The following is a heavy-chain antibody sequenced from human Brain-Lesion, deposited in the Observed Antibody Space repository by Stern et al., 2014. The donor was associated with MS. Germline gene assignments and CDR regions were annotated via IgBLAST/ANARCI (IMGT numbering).Heavy chain of an antibody. D-gene: IGHD3-10*01. J-gene: IGHJ5*02. CDR3: ARWEFRCYDSGNKSWFDP. Sequence: QVQLVESGPGLVKPSQTLSLTCTVSGGSISSGDYYWSWIRQPPGKGLEWIGYIYHSGSTYYNPSLKSRVTISVDTSKNHFSLKLSSVTAADTAVYYCARWEFRCYDSGNKSWFDPWGQGTLVTVSS. CDR1: GGSISSGDYY. CDR2: IYHSGST. V-gene: IGHV4-30-4*01.